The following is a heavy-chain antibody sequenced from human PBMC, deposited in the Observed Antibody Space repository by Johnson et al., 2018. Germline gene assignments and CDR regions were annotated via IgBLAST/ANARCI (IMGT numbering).Heavy chain of an antibody. CDR2: IPYDGSNK. Sequence: QVQLVQSGGGVVQPGRSLRLSCAASGFTFSSYAMHWVRQAPGKGLEWVAVIPYDGSNKYYADSVKGRFTISRDNSKNTLYLQMNSLRAEDTAVYYCGKHSSGWLTGGNYYYYGMDVWGQGTTVTVSS. D-gene: IGHD6-19*01. CDR1: GFTFSSYA. J-gene: IGHJ6*02. V-gene: IGHV3-30-3*02. CDR3: GKHSSGWLTGGNYYYYGMDV.